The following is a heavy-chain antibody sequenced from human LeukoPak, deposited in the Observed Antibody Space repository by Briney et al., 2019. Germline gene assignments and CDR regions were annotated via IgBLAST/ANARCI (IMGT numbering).Heavy chain of an antibody. J-gene: IGHJ5*02. D-gene: IGHD1-26*01. CDR2: IHSSGYT. CDR1: GGSISNYY. CDR3: TKRQGPKNGSYDYFDP. V-gene: IGHV4-4*09. Sequence: SETLSLTCTVSGGSISNYYWSWIRQPPGQGLEWIAYIHSSGYTNYNPYLTSRVTISVDASKNQFSLKVTSVTTADTAVYYCTKRQGPKNGSYDYFDPWGQGTLVIVSS.